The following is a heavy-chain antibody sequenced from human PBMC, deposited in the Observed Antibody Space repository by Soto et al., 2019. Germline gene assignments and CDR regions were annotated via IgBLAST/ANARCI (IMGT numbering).Heavy chain of an antibody. CDR1: GFTFSSYA. CDR3: ARGGYSSSWYAEYYFDY. CDR2: ISYDGSNK. Sequence: QVQLVESGGGVVQPGRSLRLSCAASGFTFSSYAMHWVRQAPGKGLEWVAVISYDGSNKYYADSVKGRFTISRDNSKNALYLQMNSLRAEETAVYYCARGGYSSSWYAEYYFDYWGQGTLVTVSS. V-gene: IGHV3-30-3*01. J-gene: IGHJ4*02. D-gene: IGHD6-13*01.